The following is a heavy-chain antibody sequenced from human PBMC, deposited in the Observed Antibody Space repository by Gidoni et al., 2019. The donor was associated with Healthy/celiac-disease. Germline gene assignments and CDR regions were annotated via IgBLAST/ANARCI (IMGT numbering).Heavy chain of an antibody. CDR3: ARDGYYYDSSGYSDY. J-gene: IGHJ4*02. V-gene: IGHV4-61*02. Sequence: QVQLQESGPGLVKPSQTLSLTCTVSGGSLSSGSYYWSWIRQPAGKGLEWIGRIYTSGSTNYNPSLKSRVTISVDTSKNQFSLKLSSVTAADTAVYYCARDGYYYDSSGYSDYWGQGTLVTVSS. D-gene: IGHD3-22*01. CDR2: IYTSGST. CDR1: GGSLSSGSYY.